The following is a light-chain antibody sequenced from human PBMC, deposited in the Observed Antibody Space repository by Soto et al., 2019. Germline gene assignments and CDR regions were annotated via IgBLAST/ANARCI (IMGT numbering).Light chain of an antibody. CDR2: GAS. Sequence: EIVMTQSPATLSVSPGDGATLSCRASQSVDSNLAWYQQKPGQTPRLLIYGASSRATDIPDRFSGSGSGTDFTLTISGLEPEDFAVYYCQQYETSLGLTFGQGTKVDIK. CDR3: QQYETSLGLT. CDR1: QSVDSN. J-gene: IGKJ1*01. V-gene: IGKV3D-15*01.